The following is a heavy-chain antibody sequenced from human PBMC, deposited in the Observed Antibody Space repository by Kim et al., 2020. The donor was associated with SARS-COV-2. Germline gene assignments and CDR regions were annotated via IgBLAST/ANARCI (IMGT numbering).Heavy chain of an antibody. CDR3: AKDYYNRGIAAAGPNWFDP. D-gene: IGHD6-13*01. V-gene: IGHV3-23*01. Sequence: GRFTISRDNSKNTLYLQMNSLRAEDTAVYYCAKDYYNRGIAAAGPNWFDPWGQGTLVTVSS. J-gene: IGHJ5*02.